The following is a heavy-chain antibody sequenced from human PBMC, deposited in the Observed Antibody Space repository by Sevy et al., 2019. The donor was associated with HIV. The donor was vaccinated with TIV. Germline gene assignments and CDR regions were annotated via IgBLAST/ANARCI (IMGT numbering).Heavy chain of an antibody. Sequence: GGSLRLSCAASGFTFNSYSMNWVRQAPGKGLEWVSSISSSSSYIYDADSVKGRFTISRDNAKNSLYLQMNSLRAEDTAVYYCAREGGYYDSSCYPSFDPRGQGTLVTVSS. V-gene: IGHV3-21*01. CDR2: ISSSSSYI. CDR1: GFTFNSYS. CDR3: AREGGYYDSSCYPSFDP. D-gene: IGHD3-22*01. J-gene: IGHJ5*02.